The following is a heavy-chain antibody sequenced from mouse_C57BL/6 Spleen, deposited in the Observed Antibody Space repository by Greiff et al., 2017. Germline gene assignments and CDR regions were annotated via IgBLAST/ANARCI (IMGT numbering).Heavy chain of an antibody. V-gene: IGHV1-18*01. CDR1: GYTFTDYN. J-gene: IGHJ3*01. CDR3: ARPYYGYDAWFAY. D-gene: IGHD2-9*01. CDR2: INPNNGGT. Sequence: VQLQQSGPELVKPGASVKIPCKASGYTFTDYNMDWVKQSHGKSLEWIGDINPNNGGTIYNQKFKGKATLTVDKSSSTAYMELRSLTSEDTAVYYCARPYYGYDAWFAYWGQGTLVTVSA.